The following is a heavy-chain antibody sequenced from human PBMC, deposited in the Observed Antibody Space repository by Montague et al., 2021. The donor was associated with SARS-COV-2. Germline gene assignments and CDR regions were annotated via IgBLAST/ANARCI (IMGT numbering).Heavy chain of an antibody. Sequence: SLRLSCAASGFTFSSYSMNWVRQAPGKGLEWVSYISSSSSTIYYADSVKGRFTISRDNAKNSLYLQMNSLRDEDTAVYYCARDLVERSSWGTYYYYGMDVWGQGTTVTVSS. J-gene: IGHJ6*02. V-gene: IGHV3-48*02. D-gene: IGHD6-13*01. CDR2: ISSSSSTI. CDR3: ARDLVERSSWGTYYYYGMDV. CDR1: GFTFSSYS.